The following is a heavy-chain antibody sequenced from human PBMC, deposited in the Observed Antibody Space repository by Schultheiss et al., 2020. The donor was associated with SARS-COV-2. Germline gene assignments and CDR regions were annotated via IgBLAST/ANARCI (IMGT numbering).Heavy chain of an antibody. J-gene: IGHJ3*02. CDR2: IRPGGDEK. CDR1: GFNFNTYW. CDR3: ARGDYYDSSGYYIDAFDI. D-gene: IGHD3-22*01. Sequence: SLRLSCAASGFNFNTYWMSWVRQAPGKGLEWVANIRPGGDEKYYVDSVKGRFTISRDNAKNSLYLQMNSLRAEDTAVYYCARGDYYDSSGYYIDAFDIGGKGAMVTVSS. V-gene: IGHV3-7*04.